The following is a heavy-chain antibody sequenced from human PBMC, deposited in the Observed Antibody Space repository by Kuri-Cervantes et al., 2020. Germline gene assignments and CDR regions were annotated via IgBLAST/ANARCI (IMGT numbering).Heavy chain of an antibody. V-gene: IGHV4-30-2*02. CDR3: ARHQYYYGSGSYYKPFDY. D-gene: IGHD3-10*01. CDR2: IYHSGST. Sequence: SETLSLTCAVSGGSISSGGYSWSWIRQPPGKGLEWIGYIYHSGSTYYNPSLKSRVTISEDTSKNQFSLKLNSVTAADTAVYYCARHQYYYGSGSYYKPFDYWGQGTLVTVSS. J-gene: IGHJ4*02. CDR1: GGSISSGGYS.